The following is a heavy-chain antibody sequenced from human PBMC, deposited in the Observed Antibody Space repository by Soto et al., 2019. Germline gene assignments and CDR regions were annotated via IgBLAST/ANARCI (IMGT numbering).Heavy chain of an antibody. CDR2: VYYSGST. Sequence: QVQLQESGPGLVKPSETLSLTCTVSGGSVSSGSYYWSWIRQPPGKRLEWIGYVYYSGSTNYNPSLKSRVTISVDTSKNQFSLQLSSVTAADTAVYYCARDPTVTPYVFDYWGQGTLVTVSS. V-gene: IGHV4-61*01. J-gene: IGHJ4*02. CDR1: GGSVSSGSYY. CDR3: ARDPTVTPYVFDY. D-gene: IGHD4-17*01.